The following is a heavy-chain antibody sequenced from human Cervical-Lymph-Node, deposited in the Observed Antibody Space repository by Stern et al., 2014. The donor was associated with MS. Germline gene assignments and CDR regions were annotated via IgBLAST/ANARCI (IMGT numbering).Heavy chain of an antibody. J-gene: IGHJ5*02. V-gene: IGHV4-59*01. Sequence: VQLVESGPGLVKPSETLSLTCTVSGGSISSYYWSWIRQPPGKGLEWIGCIYYSGSTNYNPSLKSRVSISADTSKNQFSLKLSSVTAADTAVYCCARGATQAFDPWGQGTLVTVSS. CDR3: ARGATQAFDP. CDR1: GGSISSYY. CDR2: IYYSGST.